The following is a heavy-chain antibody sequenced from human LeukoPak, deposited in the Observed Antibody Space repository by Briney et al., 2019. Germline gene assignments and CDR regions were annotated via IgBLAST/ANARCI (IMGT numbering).Heavy chain of an antibody. J-gene: IGHJ4*02. D-gene: IGHD6-13*01. CDR3: ARRTLFYSSSWNFDY. CDR1: GYTFTSYG. V-gene: IGHV1-18*01. Sequence: ASVKVSCKASGYTFTSYGISWVRQAPGQGLEWMGWISAYNGNTNYAQKLQGRVTMTTDTSTGTAYMELRSLRSDDTAVYYCARRTLFYSSSWNFDYWGQGTLVTVSS. CDR2: ISAYNGNT.